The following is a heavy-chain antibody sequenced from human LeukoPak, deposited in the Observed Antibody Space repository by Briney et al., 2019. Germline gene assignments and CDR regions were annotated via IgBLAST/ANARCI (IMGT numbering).Heavy chain of an antibody. CDR2: INHSGSA. J-gene: IGHJ4*02. CDR1: GGSFSGYY. D-gene: IGHD3-22*01. V-gene: IGHV4-34*01. Sequence: PSETLSLTCAVYGGSFSGYYWSWVRQPPGKGLEWIGEINHSGSANYNPSLKSRVTISVDTSKNQFSLKLSSVTAADTAVYYCARPLYYYDSSGYYLWGQGTLVTVSS. CDR3: ARPLYYYDSSGYYL.